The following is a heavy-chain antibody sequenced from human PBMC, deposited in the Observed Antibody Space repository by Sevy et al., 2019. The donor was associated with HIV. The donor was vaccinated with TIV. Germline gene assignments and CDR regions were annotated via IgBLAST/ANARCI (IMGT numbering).Heavy chain of an antibody. V-gene: IGHV3-23*01. D-gene: IGHD3-10*01. CDR2: ISGSGGST. Sequence: GGSLRLSYAAPGFTFSSYAMSWVRQAPGKGLEWVSAISGSGGSTYYADSVKGRFTISRDNSKNTLYLQMNSLRAEDTAVYYCAKDSVGQLFGYYFDYWGQGTLVTVSS. CDR3: AKDSVGQLFGYYFDY. J-gene: IGHJ4*02. CDR1: GFTFSSYA.